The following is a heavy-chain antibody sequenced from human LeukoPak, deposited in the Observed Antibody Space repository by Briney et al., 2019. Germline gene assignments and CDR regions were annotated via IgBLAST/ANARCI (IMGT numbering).Heavy chain of an antibody. V-gene: IGHV4-34*01. J-gene: IGHJ4*02. Sequence: SETLSLTCAVYGGSFSGYYWSWIRQPPGKGLEWIGEINHSGSTNYNPSLKSRVTISVDTSKNQFSLKLSSVTAADTAVYYCARRVGRYFDWLKYYFDYWGQGTLVTVSS. D-gene: IGHD3-9*01. CDR1: GGSFSGYY. CDR2: INHSGST. CDR3: ARRVGRYFDWLKYYFDY.